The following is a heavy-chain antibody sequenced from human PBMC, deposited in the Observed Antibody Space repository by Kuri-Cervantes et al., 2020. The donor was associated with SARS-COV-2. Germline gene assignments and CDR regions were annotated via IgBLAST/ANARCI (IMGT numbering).Heavy chain of an antibody. CDR2: IGTAGDT. D-gene: IGHD3-10*01. CDR3: ARPTYYYGSGRMDV. CDR1: GFTFSSYD. J-gene: IGHJ6*02. Sequence: GESLKISCAASGFTFSSYDMHWVRQATGKGLEWVSAIGTAGDTYYPGSVKGRFTTSRDNSKNTLYLQMNSLRAEDTAVYYCARPTYYYGSGRMDVWGQGTTVTVSS. V-gene: IGHV3-13*01.